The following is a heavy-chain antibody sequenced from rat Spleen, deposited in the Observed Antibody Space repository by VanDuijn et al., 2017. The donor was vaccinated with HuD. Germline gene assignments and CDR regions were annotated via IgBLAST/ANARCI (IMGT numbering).Heavy chain of an antibody. J-gene: IGHJ2*01. Sequence: QVQLKESGPGLVQPSQTLSLTCTVSGFSLTSTSVHWLRQPPGRGLEWMGGIWGDGTTSYNSALKSRLSISRDTSKSQVFLKMNSLQTDDTVIYICTRGLGDYWGQGVMVTVSS. CDR2: IWGDGTT. CDR1: GFSLTSTS. D-gene: IGHD5-1*01. CDR3: TRGLGDY. V-gene: IGHV2-1*01.